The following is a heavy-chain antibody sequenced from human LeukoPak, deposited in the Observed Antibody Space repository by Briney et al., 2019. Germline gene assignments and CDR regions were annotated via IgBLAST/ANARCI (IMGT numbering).Heavy chain of an antibody. J-gene: IGHJ4*02. CDR3: ARYGSGSSRDY. CDR2: IIPILGIA. CDR1: RGTFSSYA. V-gene: IGHV1-69*04. D-gene: IGHD3-10*01. Sequence: SVKVSCKASRGTFSSYAISWVRQAPGQGLEWMGRIIPILGIANYAQKFQGRVTITADKSTSTAYMELSSLRSEDTAVYYCARYGSGSSRDYWGQGTLVTVSS.